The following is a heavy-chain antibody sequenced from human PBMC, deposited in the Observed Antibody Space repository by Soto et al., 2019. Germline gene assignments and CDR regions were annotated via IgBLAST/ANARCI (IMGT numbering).Heavy chain of an antibody. D-gene: IGHD4-4*01. V-gene: IGHV5-51*01. CDR3: ARNDYSGNSVDY. J-gene: IGHJ4*02. CDR2: IYPGDSDT. CDR1: GGSISSYY. Sequence: ETLSLTCTVSGGSISSYYWSWIRQPPGKGLEWVGIIYPGDSDTRYSPSFQGRVTISADKSINTAYLQWSNLQDSDTAIYYCARNDYSGNSVDYWGQGTLVTVSS.